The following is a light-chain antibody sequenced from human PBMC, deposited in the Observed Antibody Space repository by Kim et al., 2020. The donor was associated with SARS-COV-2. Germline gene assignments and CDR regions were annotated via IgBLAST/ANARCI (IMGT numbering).Light chain of an antibody. CDR2: DAS. Sequence: SPGERATLSCRASQSVGNYLAWYQQKPGQAPRLLIYDASSRATGIPARFSGSGSGTDFTLTISSLEPEDFAVYYCQQRSNWPPLTFGGGTKVEIK. CDR3: QQRSNWPPLT. V-gene: IGKV3-11*01. J-gene: IGKJ4*01. CDR1: QSVGNY.